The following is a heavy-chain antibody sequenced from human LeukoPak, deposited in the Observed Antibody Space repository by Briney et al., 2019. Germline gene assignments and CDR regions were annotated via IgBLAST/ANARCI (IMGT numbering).Heavy chain of an antibody. CDR2: IKQDGSEK. CDR3: ARANGGNMWRGHYFDC. CDR1: GFTFSSYW. J-gene: IGHJ4*02. D-gene: IGHD4-23*01. V-gene: IGHV3-7*01. Sequence: GGSLRLSCAASGFTFSSYWMSWVRQAPGKGLEWVANIKQDGSEKYYVDSVKGRFTISRDNAKNSLYLQMNSLRAEDTAVYYCARANGGNMWRGHYFDCWGQGTLVTVSS.